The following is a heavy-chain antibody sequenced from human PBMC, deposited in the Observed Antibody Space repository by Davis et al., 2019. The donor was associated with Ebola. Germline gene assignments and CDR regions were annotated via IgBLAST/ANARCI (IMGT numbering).Heavy chain of an antibody. J-gene: IGHJ6*02. CDR3: ARVARAMALDYYYYYGMDV. CDR1: ACSIRSSNW. Sequence: PSETLSLTCAVSACSIRSSNWWSWVRQPPGKGLEWIGEIYHSGSTNYNPSLKSRVTISVDKSKNQFSLKLSSVTAADTAVYYCARVARAMALDYYYYYGMDVWGQGTTVTVSS. D-gene: IGHD5-24*01. CDR2: IYHSGST. V-gene: IGHV4-4*02.